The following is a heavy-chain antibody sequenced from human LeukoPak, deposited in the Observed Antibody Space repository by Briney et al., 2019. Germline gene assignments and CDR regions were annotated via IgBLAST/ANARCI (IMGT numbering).Heavy chain of an antibody. CDR2: ISGSGGST. D-gene: IGHD5-24*01. Sequence: GGSLRLSCAASGFTFSSYAMSWVRQAPGKGLEWVSAISGSGGSTYYADSVKGRFTISRDNSKNTLYLQMNSLRAEDTAVYYCARAKRVEMATISQLDYYYYMDVWGKGTTVTVSS. J-gene: IGHJ6*03. CDR1: GFTFSSYA. V-gene: IGHV3-23*01. CDR3: ARAKRVEMATISQLDYYYYMDV.